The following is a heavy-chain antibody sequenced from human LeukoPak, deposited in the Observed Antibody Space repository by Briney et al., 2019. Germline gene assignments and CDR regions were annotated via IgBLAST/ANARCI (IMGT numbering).Heavy chain of an antibody. CDR3: ARALGDYDFWSGTPTYDAFDI. D-gene: IGHD3-3*01. CDR1: GGSISSGSYY. Sequence: SETLSLTCTVSGGSISSGSYYWSWIRQPAGKGLEWIGRIYTSGSTNYNPSLKSRVTISVDTSKNQFSLKLSSVTAADTAVYYCARALGDYDFWSGTPTYDAFDIWGQGTMVTVSS. J-gene: IGHJ3*02. CDR2: IYTSGST. V-gene: IGHV4-61*02.